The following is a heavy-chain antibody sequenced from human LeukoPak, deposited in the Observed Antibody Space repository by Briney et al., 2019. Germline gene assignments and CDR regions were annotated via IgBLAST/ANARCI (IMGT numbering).Heavy chain of an antibody. J-gene: IGHJ4*02. CDR1: GGSFSGYY. CDR3: ARGYYGSGSYVY. D-gene: IGHD3-10*01. CDR2: INHSGST. Sequence: SETLSLTCAVYGGSFSGYYWSWIRQPPGKGLEWIGEINHSGSTNYNPSLKSRVTISVDTSKNQFSLKLSSVTAADTAVYYCARGYYGSGSYVYWGQGTLVTVSS. V-gene: IGHV4-34*01.